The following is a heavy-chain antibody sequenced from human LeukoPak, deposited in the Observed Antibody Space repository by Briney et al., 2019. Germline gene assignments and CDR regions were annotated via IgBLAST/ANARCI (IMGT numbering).Heavy chain of an antibody. V-gene: IGHV4-34*01. J-gene: IGHJ5*02. Sequence: PSETLSLTCAVSGRSLGGHYWSWIRPSPGRGLEWVGEIPEGGSKNYNPSLRSGVPISRDPPKNHFSLIVTTGTAATPPVYYCPRGPITEDGTFHSPNAWGQGTLVTVSS. CDR3: PRGPITEDGTFHSPNA. CDR2: IPEGGSK. D-gene: IGHD1-1*01. CDR1: GRSLGGHY.